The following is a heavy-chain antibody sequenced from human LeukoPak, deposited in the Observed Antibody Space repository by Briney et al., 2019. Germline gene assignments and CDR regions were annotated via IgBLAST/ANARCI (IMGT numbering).Heavy chain of an antibody. CDR2: ISYDGSNK. V-gene: IGHV3-30*18. J-gene: IGHJ6*02. Sequence: PGRSLRLSCAASGFTFSSYGMHWVRQAPGKGLEWVAVISYDGSNKYYADSVKGRFTISRDNSKNTLYLQMNSLRAEDTAVYYCAKESRYCSSTSCYFLRYYYYGMDVWGQGTTVTVSS. CDR1: GFTFSSYG. CDR3: AKESRYCSSTSCYFLRYYYYGMDV. D-gene: IGHD2-2*01.